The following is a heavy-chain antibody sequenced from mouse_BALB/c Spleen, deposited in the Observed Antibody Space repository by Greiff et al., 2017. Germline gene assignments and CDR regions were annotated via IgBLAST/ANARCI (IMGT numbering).Heavy chain of an antibody. D-gene: IGHD2-3*01. J-gene: IGHJ4*01. V-gene: IGHV1-54*03. CDR1: GYAFTNYL. CDR3: ARSAIYDGYYVYYAMDY. Sequence: VMLVESGAELVRPGTSVKVSCKASGYAFTNYLIEWVKQRPGQGLEWIGVINPGSGGTNYNEKFKGKATLTADKSSSTAYMQLSSLTSDDSAVYFCARSAIYDGYYVYYAMDYWGQGTSVTVSS. CDR2: INPGSGGT.